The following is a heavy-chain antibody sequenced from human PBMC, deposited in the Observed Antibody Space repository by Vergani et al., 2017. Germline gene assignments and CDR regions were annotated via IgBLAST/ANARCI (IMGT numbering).Heavy chain of an antibody. D-gene: IGHD2-2*02. CDR2: ICHTEDT. J-gene: IGHJ4*02. CDR3: ATSGYRRWGYYFDY. CDR1: GDSISSNNC. Sequence: QVQLQESGPGLVKPPGTLSLTCAVSGDSISSNNCWTWVRQPPGKGLEWIGEICHTEDTKYSQSVKSRVTVSVDESRNLFSLRLNAVTAADTAVYYCATSGYRRWGYYFDYGGQGIMVTVSS. V-gene: IGHV4-4*03.